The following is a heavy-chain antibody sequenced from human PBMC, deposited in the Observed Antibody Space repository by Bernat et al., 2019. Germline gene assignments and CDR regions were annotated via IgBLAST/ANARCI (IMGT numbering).Heavy chain of an antibody. CDR3: ARLQWYYYDSSGYDAFDI. V-gene: IGHV4-39*01. CDR1: GGSISSSSYY. J-gene: IGHJ3*02. D-gene: IGHD3-22*01. Sequence: QLQLQESGPGLVKPSETLSLTCTVSGGSISSSSYYWGWIRQPPGKGLEGIGSIYYSGSTYYNPSLKSRVTISVDTSKNQFSLKLSYVTAADTAVYYCARLQWYYYDSSGYDAFDIWGQGTMVTVSS. CDR2: IYYSGST.